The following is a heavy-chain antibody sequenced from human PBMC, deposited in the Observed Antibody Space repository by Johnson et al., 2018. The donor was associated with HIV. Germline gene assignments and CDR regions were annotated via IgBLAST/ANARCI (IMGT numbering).Heavy chain of an antibody. V-gene: IGHV3-30*03. D-gene: IGHD6-19*01. CDR2: ISYDGSNK. CDR1: GFTFSSYG. CDR3: ARGIAVSNWVDI. Sequence: VQLLESGGGVVQPGRSLRLSCAASGFTFSSYGMHWVRQAPGKGLEWVAVISYDGSNKYYADSVKGRFTISRDNSKNTLYLQMNSLRAEDTAVYYCARGIAVSNWVDIWGQGTMVTVSS. J-gene: IGHJ3*02.